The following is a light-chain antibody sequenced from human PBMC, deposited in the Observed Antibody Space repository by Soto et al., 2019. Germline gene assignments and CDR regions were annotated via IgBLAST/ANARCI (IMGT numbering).Light chain of an antibody. V-gene: IGKV3-11*01. J-gene: IGKJ2*01. CDR2: DIS. Sequence: EIVLTQSPATLSLSPGERATLSCRASQTVSRHLAWYQQRPGQAPRLLIYDISNRATGIPGRFSGSGSGTDFTLTISSLEPEDSAVYSCQQRHNWPRNTFGQGTKLEIK. CDR1: QTVSRH. CDR3: QQRHNWPRNT.